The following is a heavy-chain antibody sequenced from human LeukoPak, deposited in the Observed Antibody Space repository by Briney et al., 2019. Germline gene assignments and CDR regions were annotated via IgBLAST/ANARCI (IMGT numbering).Heavy chain of an antibody. CDR1: GFTFSSYS. Sequence: SGGSLRLSCAASGFTFSSYSMNWVRQAPGKGLEWVSYISSSSSTIYYADSVKGRFTISRDNAKNSLYLQMNSLRAEDTAVYYCARDPGSSGYYFTNYYYGMDVWGQGTTVTVSS. J-gene: IGHJ6*02. CDR2: ISSSSSTI. D-gene: IGHD3-22*01. CDR3: ARDPGSSGYYFTNYYYGMDV. V-gene: IGHV3-48*01.